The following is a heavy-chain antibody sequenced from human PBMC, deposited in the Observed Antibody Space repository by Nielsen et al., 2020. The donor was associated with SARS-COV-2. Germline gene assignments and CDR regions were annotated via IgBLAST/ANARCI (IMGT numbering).Heavy chain of an antibody. Sequence: SETLSLTCAVYGGSFSGYYWSWIRQPPGKGLEWIGEINHSGSTNYNPSLKSRVTISVDTSKNQFSLKLSSVTAADTAVYYCARQYTLTGTTLVWGQGTLVTVSS. CDR1: GGSFSGYY. CDR2: INHSGST. CDR3: ARQYTLTGTTLV. D-gene: IGHD1-7*01. V-gene: IGHV4-34*01. J-gene: IGHJ4*02.